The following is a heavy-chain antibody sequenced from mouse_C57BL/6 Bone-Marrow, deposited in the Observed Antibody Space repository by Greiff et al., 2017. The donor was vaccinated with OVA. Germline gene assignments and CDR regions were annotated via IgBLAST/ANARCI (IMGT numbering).Heavy chain of an antibody. D-gene: IGHD2-4*01. CDR2: IDPSDSYT. Sequence: QVQLQQPGAELVMPGASVKLSCKASGYTFTSYWMHWVKQRPGQGLEWIREIDPSDSYTNYNQKFKGKSTLTVDKSSSTAYMQLSSLTSEDSAVYYCARDYDPPYYYAMDYWGQGTSVTVSS. CDR1: GYTFTSYW. V-gene: IGHV1-69*01. CDR3: ARDYDPPYYYAMDY. J-gene: IGHJ4*01.